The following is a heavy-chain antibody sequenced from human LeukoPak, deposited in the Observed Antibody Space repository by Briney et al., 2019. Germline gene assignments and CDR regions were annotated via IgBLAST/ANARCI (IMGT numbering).Heavy chain of an antibody. CDR3: ARDFITMVRGGNY. CDR1: GSTFSSYW. J-gene: IGHJ4*02. V-gene: IGHV3-7*01. D-gene: IGHD3-10*01. CDR2: IKQDGSEK. Sequence: GGSLRLSCAASGSTFSSYWMSWVRQAPGKGLEWVANIKQDGSEKYYVDSVKGRFTISRDNAKNSLYLQMNSLRAEDTAVYYCARDFITMVRGGNYWGQGTLVTVSS.